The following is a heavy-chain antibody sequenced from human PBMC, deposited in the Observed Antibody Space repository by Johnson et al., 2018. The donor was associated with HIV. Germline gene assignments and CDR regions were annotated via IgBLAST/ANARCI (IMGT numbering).Heavy chain of an antibody. CDR1: GFTFSSYA. V-gene: IGHV3-30*04. CDR3: ARGRARGEGRRGGGFDI. J-gene: IGHJ3*02. D-gene: IGHD3-16*01. CDR2: ISYDGGNK. Sequence: QVQLVESGGGVVQPGRSLRLSCAASGFTFSSYAIHWVRQSPGKGLEWVAVISYDGGNKYYADSVKGRFTISSDNSKNTLYLQMNSMRAEDTAVSYCARGRARGEGRRGGGFDIWGQGTMGNVSS.